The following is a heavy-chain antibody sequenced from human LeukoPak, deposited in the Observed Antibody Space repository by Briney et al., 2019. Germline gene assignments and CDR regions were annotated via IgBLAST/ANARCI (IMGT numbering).Heavy chain of an antibody. CDR1: GFTISSNY. CDR3: ARDPAPATGAFDI. V-gene: IGHV3-53*01. CDR2: IFNSGDT. D-gene: IGHD1-1*01. J-gene: IGHJ3*02. Sequence: GGSLRLPCAASGFTISSNYMNWVRQAPGQGLEWVSVIFNSGDTYYADSVKGRFTISRDTSKNTLYLQMNSLRVDDTAVYYCARDPAPATGAFDIWGQGTMVIIS.